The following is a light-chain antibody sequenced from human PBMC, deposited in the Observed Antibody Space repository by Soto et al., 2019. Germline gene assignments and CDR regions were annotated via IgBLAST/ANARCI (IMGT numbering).Light chain of an antibody. CDR1: QSISSY. CDR2: AAS. V-gene: IGKV1-39*01. CDR3: QQSYSTLLT. Sequence: EIEMTHYPSSLSASVGDRVTITCRASQSISSYLNWYQQKPGKAPKLLIYAASSLQSGVPSRFSGSGSGTDFTLTISSLQPEDFATYYCQQSYSTLLTFGGGTKVDI. J-gene: IGKJ4*01.